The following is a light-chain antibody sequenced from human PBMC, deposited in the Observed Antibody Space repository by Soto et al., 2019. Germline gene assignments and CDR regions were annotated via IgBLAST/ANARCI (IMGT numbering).Light chain of an antibody. CDR3: QWRSDWPPRLT. V-gene: IGKV3-11*01. CDR2: DAS. J-gene: IGKJ4*01. CDR1: ESIGSS. Sequence: EVVLTQSPATLSLSQGERATLSCRASESIGSSLAWYQQKLGQAPKLLIYDASHRAIGIPGRFSGDGSGTDFTLTISSLEPEDFAVYYCQWRSDWPPRLTVGGGTKVEIK.